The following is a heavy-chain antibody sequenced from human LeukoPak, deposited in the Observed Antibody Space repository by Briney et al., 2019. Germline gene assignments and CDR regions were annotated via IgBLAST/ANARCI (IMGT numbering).Heavy chain of an antibody. CDR2: IYHSGST. V-gene: IGHV4-38-2*01. D-gene: IGHD4-23*01. J-gene: IGHJ3*02. CDR3: ARATVARGADAFDI. Sequence: SETLSLTGAVSGYSISSGYYWGWIRQPPGKGLEWIGSIYHSGSTYYNPSLKSRVTISVDTSKNQFSLKLSSVTAADTAVYYCARATVARGADAFDIWGQGTMVTVS. CDR1: GYSISSGYY.